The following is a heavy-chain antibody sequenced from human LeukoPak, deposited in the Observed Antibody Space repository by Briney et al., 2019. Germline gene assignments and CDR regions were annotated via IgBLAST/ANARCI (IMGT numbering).Heavy chain of an antibody. CDR1: GGSFSGYY. J-gene: IGHJ2*01. V-gene: IGHV4-34*01. CDR2: INHSGST. Sequence: SETLSLTCAVYGGSFSGYYWSWIRQPPGKGLEWIGEINHSGSTNYNPSLKSRVTISVDTSKNQFSLKLSSMTAADTAVYYCARDGAVAGRYWYFDLWGRGAPVTVSS. CDR3: ARDGAVAGRYWYFDL. D-gene: IGHD6-19*01.